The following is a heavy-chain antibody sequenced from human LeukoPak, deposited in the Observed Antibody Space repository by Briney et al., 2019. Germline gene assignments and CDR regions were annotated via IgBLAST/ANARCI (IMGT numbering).Heavy chain of an antibody. CDR3: AKGYSSGWTPFDY. V-gene: IGHV3-21*04. Sequence: GGSLRLSCAASGFDFESYTMTWVRQAPGKGLEWVSLISATSSDINYAESVRGRFTITRDNAKNTVYLQMNSLRVEDAATYYCAKGYSSGWTPFDYWGQGSLVTVSS. CDR2: ISATSSDI. J-gene: IGHJ4*02. D-gene: IGHD6-19*01. CDR1: GFDFESYT.